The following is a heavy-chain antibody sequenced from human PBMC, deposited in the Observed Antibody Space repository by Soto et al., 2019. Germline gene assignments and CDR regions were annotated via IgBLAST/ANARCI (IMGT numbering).Heavy chain of an antibody. V-gene: IGHV4-34*01. CDR1: GGSFSGYY. J-gene: IGHJ6*03. Sequence: PSETLSLTCAVYGGSFSGYYWSWIRQPPGKGLEWIGEINHSGSTNYNPSLKSRVTISVDTSKNQFSLKLSSVTAADTAVYYCARKSSSLTFTIFGANYYYYYMDVWGKGTTVTVSS. CDR2: INHSGST. D-gene: IGHD3-3*01. CDR3: ARKSSSLTFTIFGANYYYYYMDV.